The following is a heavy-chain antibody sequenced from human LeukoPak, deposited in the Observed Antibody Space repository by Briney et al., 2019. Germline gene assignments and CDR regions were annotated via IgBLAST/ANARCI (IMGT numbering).Heavy chain of an antibody. V-gene: IGHV3-48*04. J-gene: IGHJ4*02. CDR2: ISSSGSTI. CDR3: ARVVQRFGVYY. D-gene: IGHD3-3*01. Sequence: GGSLRLSCAASVFTFSSYAMSWVRQAPGKGLEGVSYISSSGSTIYYADSVKGRFTISRDNAKNSLYLQMNSLRAEDTAVYYCARVVQRFGVYYWGQGTLVTVSS. CDR1: VFTFSSYA.